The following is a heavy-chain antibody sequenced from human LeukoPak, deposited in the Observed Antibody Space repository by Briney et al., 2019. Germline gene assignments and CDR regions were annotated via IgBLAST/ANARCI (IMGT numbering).Heavy chain of an antibody. D-gene: IGHD5-12*01. CDR2: IIPIFGTA. V-gene: IGHV1-69*01. CDR1: GGTFSSYA. CDR3: AIPVDIVATTHPGYFDY. Sequence: SVKVSCKASGGTFSSYAISCVRQAPGQGLEWMGGIIPIFGTANYAQKFQGRVTITADESTSTAYMELSSLRSEDAAVYYCAIPVDIVATTHPGYFDYWGQGTLVTVSS. J-gene: IGHJ4*02.